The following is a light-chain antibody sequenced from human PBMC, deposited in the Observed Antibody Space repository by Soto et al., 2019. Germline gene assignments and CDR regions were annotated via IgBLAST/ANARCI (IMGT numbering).Light chain of an antibody. CDR3: QQTYSTLSIT. CDR1: ESISRH. J-gene: IGKJ5*01. Sequence: DIQMTQSPSCLSASVGDRVTITCRASESISRHLNWYQQKPGKAPKILIYAASSLQNGVPSRFRGSGSGTDFTLTITNLQPEDFATYYCQQTYSTLSITFGQGTRLDI. V-gene: IGKV1-39*01. CDR2: AAS.